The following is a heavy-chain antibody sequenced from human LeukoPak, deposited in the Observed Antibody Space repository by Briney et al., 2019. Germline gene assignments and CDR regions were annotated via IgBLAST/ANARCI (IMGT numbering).Heavy chain of an antibody. J-gene: IGHJ5*01. V-gene: IGHV3-23*01. D-gene: IGHD4-17*01. CDR3: TKDPNGDYVGAFDS. CDR1: GFTFSNFA. Sequence: PGGSLRLSCAASGFTFSNFAMTWVRQAPGKGLEWVSSLSSRQLHTYYSDSVKGRFTISRDNSKNTLYLQMNGLRADDTAIHYCTKDPNGDYVGAFDSWGQGILVTVSS. CDR2: LSSRQLHT.